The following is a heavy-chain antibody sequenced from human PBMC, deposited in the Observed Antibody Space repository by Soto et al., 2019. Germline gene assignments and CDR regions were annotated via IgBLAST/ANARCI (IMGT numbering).Heavy chain of an antibody. Sequence: EASVKVSCKASGYTFTSYYMHWVRQAPGQGLEWMGIINPSGGSTSYAQKFQGRVTMTRDTSTSTVYMELSSLRSEDTAVYYCAREVVVTAIRRSGALDIWGQGTMVTVSS. CDR1: GYTFTSYY. D-gene: IGHD2-21*02. CDR2: INPSGGST. J-gene: IGHJ3*02. V-gene: IGHV1-46*01. CDR3: AREVVVTAIRRSGALDI.